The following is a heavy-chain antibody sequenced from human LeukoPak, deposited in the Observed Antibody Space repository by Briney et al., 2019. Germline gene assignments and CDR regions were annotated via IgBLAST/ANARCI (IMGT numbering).Heavy chain of an antibody. Sequence: SETLSLTCTVSGGSISSSSYYWGWIRRPPGKGLEWIGSIYYSGNTYYNPSLKSRVTISADTSKKQFFMELSSVTAADTAVYYCASSPWGDYYFDYWGQGTLVTVSS. CDR1: GGSISSSSYY. D-gene: IGHD2-21*02. V-gene: IGHV4-39*01. J-gene: IGHJ4*02. CDR3: ASSPWGDYYFDY. CDR2: IYYSGNT.